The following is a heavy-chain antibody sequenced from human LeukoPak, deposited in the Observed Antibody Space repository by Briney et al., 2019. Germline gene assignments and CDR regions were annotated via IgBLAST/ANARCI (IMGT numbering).Heavy chain of an antibody. CDR1: GYTFTGYY. J-gene: IGHJ4*02. V-gene: IGHV1-2*06. Sequence: GASVKVSCKASGYTFTGYYMHWVRQAPGRGLEWMGRINPNSGGTNYAQKFQGRVTMTRDTSISTAYMELSRLRSDDTAVYYCARGFSGSGSYYFDYWGQGTLVTVSS. CDR2: INPNSGGT. D-gene: IGHD3-10*01. CDR3: ARGFSGSGSYYFDY.